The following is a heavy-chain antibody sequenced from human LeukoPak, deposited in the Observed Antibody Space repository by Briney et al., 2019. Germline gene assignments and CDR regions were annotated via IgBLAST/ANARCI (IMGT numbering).Heavy chain of an antibody. Sequence: SETLSLTCTLSGGSISSYYWSWIRQPAGKGLEWIGRVFTGGNTYYSPSLKSRVTMSLDTSKNQVSLNLSSVPAADTAVYYCARGVSTIFNPYSYYMDVWGKGTTVTVSS. D-gene: IGHD5/OR15-5a*01. CDR2: VFTGGNT. CDR1: GGSISSYY. V-gene: IGHV4-4*07. J-gene: IGHJ6*03. CDR3: ARGVSTIFNPYSYYMDV.